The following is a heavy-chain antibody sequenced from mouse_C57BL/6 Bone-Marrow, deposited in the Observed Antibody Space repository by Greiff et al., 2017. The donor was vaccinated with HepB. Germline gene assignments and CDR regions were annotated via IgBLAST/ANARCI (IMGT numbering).Heavy chain of an antibody. CDR2: IDPSDSYT. CDR1: GYTFTSYW. CDR3: ALYDYGFAY. V-gene: IGHV1-69*01. D-gene: IGHD2-4*01. J-gene: IGHJ3*01. Sequence: QVQLQQPGAELVMPGASVKLSCKASGYTFTSYWMHWVKQRPGQGLEWIGEIDPSDSYTNYNQKFKGKSTLTVDKSSSTAYMQISSLTSEDSAVYYCALYDYGFAYWGQGTLVTVSA.